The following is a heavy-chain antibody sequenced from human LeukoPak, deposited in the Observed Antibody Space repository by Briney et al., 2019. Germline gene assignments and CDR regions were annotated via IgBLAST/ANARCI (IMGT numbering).Heavy chain of an antibody. CDR3: ARDHPGYYGDSVGLDY. CDR2: IKQDGSEK. D-gene: IGHD4-17*01. Sequence: GGSLRLSCAASGFTFSSYWMSWVRQAPGKGLEWVANIKQDGSEKYYVDSVKGRFTISRDNAKNSLYLQMNSLRDEDTAVYYCARDHPGYYGDSVGLDYWGQGTLVTVSS. V-gene: IGHV3-7*01. J-gene: IGHJ4*02. CDR1: GFTFSSYW.